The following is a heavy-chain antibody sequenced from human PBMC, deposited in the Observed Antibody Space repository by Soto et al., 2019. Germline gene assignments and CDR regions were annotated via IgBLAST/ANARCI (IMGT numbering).Heavy chain of an antibody. J-gene: IGHJ4*02. CDR3: ARNGAINYGEPSRNPFDY. D-gene: IGHD4-17*01. CDR2: IYYSGST. CDR1: GGSISSYY. V-gene: IGHV4-59*01. Sequence: SETLSLTCTVSGGSISSYYWSWIRQPPGKGLEWIGYIYYSGSTNYNPSLKSRVTISVDTSKNQFSLKLSSVTAADTAVYYCARNGAINYGEPSRNPFDYWGQGTLVTVSS.